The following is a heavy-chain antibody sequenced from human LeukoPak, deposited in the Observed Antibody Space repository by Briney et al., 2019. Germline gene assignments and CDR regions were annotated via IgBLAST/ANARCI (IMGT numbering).Heavy chain of an antibody. V-gene: IGHV3-48*03. Sequence: GGSLRLSCAASGFALGHYDVNWVRQAPGKGLEWISHISVRAATIYYGDSVEDRFTISRDDAKNSLFLQMNSLRVEDTAIYYCAKVFPRHYETSHGMHLWGQG. CDR2: ISVRAATI. CDR1: GFALGHYD. J-gene: IGHJ6*01. D-gene: IGHD3-22*01. CDR3: AKVFPRHYETSHGMHL.